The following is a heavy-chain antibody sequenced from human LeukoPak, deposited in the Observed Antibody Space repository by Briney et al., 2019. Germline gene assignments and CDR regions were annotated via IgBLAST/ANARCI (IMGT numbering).Heavy chain of an antibody. Sequence: LETLSLTCTVSGGSICEFYWGWIRQAPGEGLEWIRHIHDSRSAEYNLPLKSRVTISQDTSQKQSSPTVKSVTAADTAVYFCARGGYRFGLCDWWGRGPLVSVSS. J-gene: IGHJ4*02. D-gene: IGHD5-12*01. CDR1: GGSICEFY. V-gene: IGHV4-59*12. CDR3: ARGGYRFGLCDW. CDR2: IHDSRSA.